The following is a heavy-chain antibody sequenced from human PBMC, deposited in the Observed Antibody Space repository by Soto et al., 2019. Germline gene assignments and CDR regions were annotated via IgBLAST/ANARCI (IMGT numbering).Heavy chain of an antibody. J-gene: IGHJ3*02. Sequence: ASVKVSCKVSGYTLTELSMHWVRQAPGKGLEWMGGFDPEDGETIYAQRFQGRVTMTEDTSTDTAYMELSSLRSEDTAVYYCATQTQWLVHYAIDIWGQGTMVTVSS. CDR2: FDPEDGET. CDR3: ATQTQWLVHYAIDI. V-gene: IGHV1-24*01. CDR1: GYTLTELS. D-gene: IGHD6-19*01.